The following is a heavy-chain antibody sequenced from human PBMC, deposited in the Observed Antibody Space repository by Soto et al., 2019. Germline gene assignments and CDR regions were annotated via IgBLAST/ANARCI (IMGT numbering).Heavy chain of an antibody. D-gene: IGHD3-22*01. CDR1: GGTFSSYT. CDR2: IIPILGIA. CDR3: APSYDSSGYYSDP. V-gene: IGHV1-69*02. J-gene: IGHJ5*02. Sequence: SVKVSCKASGGTFSSYTISWVRQAPGQGLEWMGRIIPILGIANYAQKFQGRVTITADKSTSTAYMELSSLRSEDTAVYYCAPSYDSSGYYSDPWGQGTLVTVSS.